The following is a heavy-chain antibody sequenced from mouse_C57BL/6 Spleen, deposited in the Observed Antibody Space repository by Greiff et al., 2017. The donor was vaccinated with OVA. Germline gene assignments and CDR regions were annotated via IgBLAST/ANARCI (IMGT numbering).Heavy chain of an antibody. D-gene: IGHD1-1*01. Sequence: VQLQQSGAELVKPGASVKISCKASGYAFSSYWMNWVKQRPGKGLEWIGQIYPGDGDTNYNGKFKGKATLTADKSSSTAYMTLSSLTSEDSAVYFCARDFTTVVAIDYCGQDTTLTDSS. CDR1: GYAFSSYW. J-gene: IGHJ2*01. V-gene: IGHV1-80*01. CDR3: ARDFTTVVAIDY. CDR2: IYPGDGDT.